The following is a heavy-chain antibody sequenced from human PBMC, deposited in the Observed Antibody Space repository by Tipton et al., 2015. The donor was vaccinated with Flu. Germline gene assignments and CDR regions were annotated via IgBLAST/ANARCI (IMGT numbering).Heavy chain of an antibody. D-gene: IGHD3-3*01. J-gene: IGHJ4*02. CDR1: GGSISSYY. Sequence: TLSLTCTVSGGSISSYYWSWIRQPPGKGLEWIGYIYYSGSTNYNPSLKSRDTISVDTSKNQFSLKLSSVTAADTAVYYCAGDTIFGVAHWAQGTRVTVSS. CDR3: AGDTIFGVAH. V-gene: IGHV4-59*12. CDR2: IYYSGST.